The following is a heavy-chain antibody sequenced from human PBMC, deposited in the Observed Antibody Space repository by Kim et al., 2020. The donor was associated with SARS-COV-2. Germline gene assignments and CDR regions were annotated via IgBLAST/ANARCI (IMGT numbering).Heavy chain of an antibody. J-gene: IGHJ5*02. D-gene: IGHD3-22*01. Sequence: GGSLRLSCAASGFTFSSYAMHWVRQAPGKGLEWVAVISYDGSNKYYADSVKGRFTISRDNSKNTLYLQMNSLRAEDTAVYYCARDSDPWLAMIVFPYNWFDPWGQGTLVTVSS. CDR1: GFTFSSYA. V-gene: IGHV3-30-3*01. CDR2: ISYDGSNK. CDR3: ARDSDPWLAMIVFPYNWFDP.